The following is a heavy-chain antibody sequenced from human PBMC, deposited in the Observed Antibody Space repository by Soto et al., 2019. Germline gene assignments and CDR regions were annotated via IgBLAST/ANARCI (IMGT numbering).Heavy chain of an antibody. CDR1: GGSISSYY. CDR3: AREYPGSGSYYYYGMDV. D-gene: IGHD1-26*01. V-gene: IGHV4-59*01. Sequence: SETLSLTCTVSGGSISSYYWSWIRQPPGKGLEWIGYIYYSGSTNYNPSLKSRVTISVDTSKNQFSLKLSSVTAADTAVYYCAREYPGSGSYYYYGMDVWGQGTTVTVSS. J-gene: IGHJ6*02. CDR2: IYYSGST.